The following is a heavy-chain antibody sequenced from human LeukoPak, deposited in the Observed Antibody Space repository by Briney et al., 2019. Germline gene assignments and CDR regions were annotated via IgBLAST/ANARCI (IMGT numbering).Heavy chain of an antibody. J-gene: IGHJ5*02. CDR3: ARSQGWFDP. Sequence: SETLSLTCAVSAGSISSGGYSWSWIRQPPGKGLEWIGYIYYSGSTYYNPSLKSRVTISVDTSKNQFSLELSSVTAADTAVYYCARSQGWFDPWGQGTLVTVSS. CDR2: IYYSGST. V-gene: IGHV4-30-4*07. CDR1: AGSISSGGYS.